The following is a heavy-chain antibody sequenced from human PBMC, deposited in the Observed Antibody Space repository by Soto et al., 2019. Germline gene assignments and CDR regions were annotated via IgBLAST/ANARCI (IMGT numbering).Heavy chain of an antibody. Sequence: PSETLSLTCTVSGGSISSSSYYWGWIRQPPGKGLEWIGSIYYSGSTYYNPSLKSRVTISVDTSKNQFSLKLSSVTAADTAVYYCARAPGGSADYYYYMDVWGKGTTVTVSS. J-gene: IGHJ6*03. CDR1: GGSISSSSYY. CDR2: IYYSGST. CDR3: ARAPGGSADYYYYMDV. V-gene: IGHV4-39*01. D-gene: IGHD3-10*01.